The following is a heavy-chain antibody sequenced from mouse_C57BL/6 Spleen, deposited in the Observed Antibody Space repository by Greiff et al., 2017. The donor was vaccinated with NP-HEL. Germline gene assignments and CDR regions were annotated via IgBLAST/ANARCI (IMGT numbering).Heavy chain of an antibody. D-gene: IGHD2-4*01. J-gene: IGHJ1*03. CDR2: INPSTGGT. Sequence: EVQLVESGPELVKPGASVKISCKASGYSFTGYYMNWVKQSPEKSLEWIGEINPSTGGTTYNQKFKAKATLTVDKSSSTAYMQLKSLTSEDSAVYYCARGIYYDYYWYFDVWGTGTTVTVSS. CDR3: ARGIYYDYYWYFDV. V-gene: IGHV1-42*01. CDR1: GYSFTGYY.